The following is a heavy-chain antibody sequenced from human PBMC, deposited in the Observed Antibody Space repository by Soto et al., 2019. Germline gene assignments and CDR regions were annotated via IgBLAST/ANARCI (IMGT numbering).Heavy chain of an antibody. D-gene: IGHD6-19*01. CDR3: ARRTVNIRTFYSGLKTHCFDY. V-gene: IGHV4-39*01. Sequence: QLQLQESGPGLVKPSETLSLTCAVSGGSISSSSYYWGWIRQPPGKGLEWIGSIYYSGRTYYTPSLQSRVAIYVDTSKNQFSLKLNSVTAADTAVYYCARRTVNIRTFYSGLKTHCFDYWGQGTLVTVYS. J-gene: IGHJ4*02. CDR2: IYYSGRT. CDR1: GGSISSSSYY.